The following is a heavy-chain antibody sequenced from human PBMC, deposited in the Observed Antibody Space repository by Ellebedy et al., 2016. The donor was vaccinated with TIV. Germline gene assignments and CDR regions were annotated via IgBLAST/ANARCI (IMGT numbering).Heavy chain of an antibody. D-gene: IGHD2-2*01. CDR1: GFTFSSYW. V-gene: IGHV3-74*01. J-gene: IGHJ4*02. CDR2: INIDGSST. Sequence: GESLKISCAASGFTFSSYWMHWVRQAPGKGLVWVSRINIDGSSTSYADSVKGRFTISRDNAKNTLYLQMNSLRAEDTAVYYCARGGLTAASDYWGQGTLVTVSS. CDR3: ARGGLTAASDY.